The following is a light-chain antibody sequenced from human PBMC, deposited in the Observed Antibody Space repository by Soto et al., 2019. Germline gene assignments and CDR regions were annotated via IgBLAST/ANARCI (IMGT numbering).Light chain of an antibody. CDR2: DVA. Sequence: EFVLTQSPGTLSLSPEERATLSCRANQSVSSIYLAWYQQKPGQAPRLIVYDVATRATGIPDRFSGSGSGTDFTLTISRLEPEDFAVYYCQQYVTSPPRLTFGGGTKVEIK. J-gene: IGKJ4*01. V-gene: IGKV3-20*01. CDR1: QSVSSIY. CDR3: QQYVTSPPRLT.